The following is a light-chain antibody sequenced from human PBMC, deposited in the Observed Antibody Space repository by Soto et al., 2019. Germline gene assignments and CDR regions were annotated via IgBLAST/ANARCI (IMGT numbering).Light chain of an antibody. CDR3: QSYDSSLSGFYV. Sequence: QSVLTQPPSVSGAPGQRVTISCTGSSSNIGAGYDVHWYQQLPGRAPKLLIYANNNRPSGVPDRFSGSRSGTSACLAITGLQAEDEADYSCQSYDSSLSGFYVFGTGTKLTVL. CDR2: ANN. CDR1: SSNIGAGYD. V-gene: IGLV1-40*01. J-gene: IGLJ1*01.